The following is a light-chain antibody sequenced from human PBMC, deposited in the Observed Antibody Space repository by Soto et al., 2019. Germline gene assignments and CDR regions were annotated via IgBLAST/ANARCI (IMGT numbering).Light chain of an antibody. V-gene: IGLV2-14*01. CDR1: NKEGVGYNY. J-gene: IGLJ1*01. Sequence: VLTQPAPLSWSPGQAITLPLPGNNKEGVGYNYVSWYQQHPGKAPKLMIHDVSNRPSGVSNRFSGSKSGNTASLTISGLQVEDDSDYYCNSYTSRSSTTYVFGTGTEVTDL. CDR3: NSYTSRSSTTYV. CDR2: DVS.